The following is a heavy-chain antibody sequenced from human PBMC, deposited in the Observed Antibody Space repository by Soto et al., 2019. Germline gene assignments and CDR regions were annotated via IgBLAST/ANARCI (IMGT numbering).Heavy chain of an antibody. Sequence: SVKVSCKASGGTFSSYRINWVRQAPGQGLEWVGGIVPIRRTADYAQTFQGRVSITADESARTSYMELRSLRSQDTAVYYCAREERLGWFDPWGQGTLVTVSS. D-gene: IGHD6-25*01. CDR3: AREERLGWFDP. J-gene: IGHJ5*02. CDR2: IVPIRRTA. CDR1: GGTFSSYR. V-gene: IGHV1-69*13.